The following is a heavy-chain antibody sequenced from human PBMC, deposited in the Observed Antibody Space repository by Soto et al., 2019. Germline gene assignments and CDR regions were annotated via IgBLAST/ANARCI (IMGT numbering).Heavy chain of an antibody. CDR2: FAPDDAKT. J-gene: IGHJ3*02. D-gene: IGHD3-3*01. V-gene: IGHV1-24*01. CDR3: ATDQPSISLCGVANDAFDI. CDR1: GYSLNELS. Sequence: QVQLLQSGAEVQHPGASVRLSCQVSGYSLNELSMNWVRQAPGKGLEWLGGFAPDDAKTIYAQKFQGRVTMTEDPTTDTAYMELVGLRSDDTAVYYCATDQPSISLCGVANDAFDIWGQGTMVTFSS.